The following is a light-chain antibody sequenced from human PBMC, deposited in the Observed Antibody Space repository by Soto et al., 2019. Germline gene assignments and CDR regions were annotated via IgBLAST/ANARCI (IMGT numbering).Light chain of an antibody. CDR1: NIGSKG. Sequence: SYELTQPPSVSVAPGKTASISCGGNNIGSKGVHWYQQKPGQAPVLVIYSDTDLPPGIPERFSGSNSANLATLTISRLEAGDEADYYCQVWDSGSAHVVFGGGTKLTVL. V-gene: IGLV3-21*04. CDR3: QVWDSGSAHVV. CDR2: SDT. J-gene: IGLJ2*01.